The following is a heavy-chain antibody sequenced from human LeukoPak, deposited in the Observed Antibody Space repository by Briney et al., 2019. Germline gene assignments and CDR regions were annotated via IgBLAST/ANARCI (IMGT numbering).Heavy chain of an antibody. V-gene: IGHV4-39*01. D-gene: IGHD1-26*01. CDR2: IYYSGST. CDR1: GGSISSSSYY. CDR3: SGVGEYYYYRDV. J-gene: IGHJ6*03. Sequence: PSETLSLTCTVSGGSISSSSYYWGWIRQPPGKGLEWIGSIYYSGSTYYNPSLKSRVTISVDTSKNQFSLKLSSVTAADAAVYYCSGVGEYYYYRDVWGKGTTVTVSS.